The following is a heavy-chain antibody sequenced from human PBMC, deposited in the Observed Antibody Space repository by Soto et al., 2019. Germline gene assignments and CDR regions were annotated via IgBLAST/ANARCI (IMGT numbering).Heavy chain of an antibody. J-gene: IGHJ4*02. Sequence: GGSLRLSFAASGFTFSSYSMNWVRQAPGKGLEWVSSISSSSSYIYYADSVKGRFTISRDNAKNSLYLQMNSLRAEDTAVYYCARLRYRGNPEQWLVPLDGWDYWGQGTLVTVSS. V-gene: IGHV3-21*01. CDR1: GFTFSSYS. CDR3: ARLRYRGNPEQWLVPLDGWDY. D-gene: IGHD6-19*01. CDR2: ISSSSSYI.